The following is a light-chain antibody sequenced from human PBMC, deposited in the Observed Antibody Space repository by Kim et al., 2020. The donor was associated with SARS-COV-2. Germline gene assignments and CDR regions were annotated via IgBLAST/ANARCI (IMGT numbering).Light chain of an antibody. V-gene: IGKV3-20*01. CDR3: QQYGSSPPRYT. CDR1: QSVSSSY. J-gene: IGKJ2*01. Sequence: PGERASRSCKASQSVSSSYLAWYQQKPGQAPRLLIYGASNRVTGIPDRFSGSGSGTDFTLTISRLEPEDFAVYYCQQYGSSPPRYTFGQGTKLEI. CDR2: GAS.